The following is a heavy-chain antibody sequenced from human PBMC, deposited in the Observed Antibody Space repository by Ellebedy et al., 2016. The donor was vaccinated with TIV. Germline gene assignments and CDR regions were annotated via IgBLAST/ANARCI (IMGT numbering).Heavy chain of an antibody. CDR1: GVTFSASA. D-gene: IGHD3-22*01. J-gene: IGHJ4*02. Sequence: GGSLRLSXAASGVTFSASAMHWVRQVSGNGLEWVGRIRPKASNYATTYSESVKGRFTITRDDSKNTAYLEMNSLTAEDTAVYYCTRQGENSLGYYYPYWGRGTLVTVSS. CDR2: IRPKASNYAT. CDR3: TRQGENSLGYYYPY. V-gene: IGHV3-73*01.